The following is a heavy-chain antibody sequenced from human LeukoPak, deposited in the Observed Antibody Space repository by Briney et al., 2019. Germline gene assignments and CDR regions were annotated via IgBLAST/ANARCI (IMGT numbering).Heavy chain of an antibody. CDR2: ISWNSGII. D-gene: IGHD5-18*01. CDR1: GFTFHDYA. V-gene: IGHV3-9*01. CDR3: TKDSVAMVTTSDY. Sequence: GGSLRLSCAASGFTFHDYAMHWVRQAPGKGLERVSGISWNSGIIGYADSVKGRFTTSRDNAKNSLYLQMNSLRPEDTALYYCTKDSVAMVTTSDYWGQGTLVTVSS. J-gene: IGHJ4*02.